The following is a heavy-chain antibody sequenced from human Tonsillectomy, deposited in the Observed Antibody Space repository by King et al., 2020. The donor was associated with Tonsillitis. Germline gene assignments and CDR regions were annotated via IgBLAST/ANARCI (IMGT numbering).Heavy chain of an antibody. CDR3: ARHPRGGLLLFGKDIQFDY. D-gene: IGHD3-22*01. CDR2: VYYSGST. CDR1: GGSISSSSYY. J-gene: IGHJ4*02. Sequence: QLQESGPGLVKPSETLSLTCTVSGGSISSSSYYWGWIRQPPGKGLEWIGSVYYSGSTYYNPSLRSRVTISVDMSKNEFSLKLSSVTAADTAVFFWARHPRGGLLLFGKDIQFDYWGQGTLVTVSS. V-gene: IGHV4-39*01.